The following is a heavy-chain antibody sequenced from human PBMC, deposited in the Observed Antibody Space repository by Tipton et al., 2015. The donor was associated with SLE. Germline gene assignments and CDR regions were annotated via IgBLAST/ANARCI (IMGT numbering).Heavy chain of an antibody. D-gene: IGHD3-10*01. CDR2: IRYDGSNK. CDR3: ANLRGAFGVVGESRVGY. V-gene: IGHV3-30*02. J-gene: IGHJ4*02. CDR1: GFTFSSYG. Sequence: SLRLSCAASGFTFSSYGMHWVRQAPGKGLEWVAFIRYDGSNKYYADSVKGRFTISRDNSKNTLYLQMNSLRAEDTAVYYCANLRGAFGVVGESRVGYWGQGTLVTVSS.